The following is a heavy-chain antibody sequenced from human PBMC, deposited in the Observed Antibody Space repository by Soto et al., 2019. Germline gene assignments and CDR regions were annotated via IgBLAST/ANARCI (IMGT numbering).Heavy chain of an antibody. CDR3: ARDTMTGYLQFDY. Sequence: QVQLVQSGAEVKKPGASVKVSCRASGYTFTNYGISWVRQAPGQGLEWMGWINANNGNTNYAQTLQGRVTMTTDTSTSTAYMELRSMRSDDTAVYYCARDTMTGYLQFDYWGQGTLVTVSS. D-gene: IGHD3-9*01. CDR1: GYTFTNYG. CDR2: INANNGNT. V-gene: IGHV1-18*01. J-gene: IGHJ4*02.